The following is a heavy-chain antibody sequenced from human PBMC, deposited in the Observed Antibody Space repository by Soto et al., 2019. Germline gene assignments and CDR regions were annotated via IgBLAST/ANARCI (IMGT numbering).Heavy chain of an antibody. J-gene: IGHJ5*02. Sequence: PGGSLRLSCAASGFTFSRYGMHWGRRAPGKGLEWVAVIWYDGSNKYYADSVKGRFTISRDNSKNTLYLQMNSLRAEDTAVYYCARMAGGRYYYDSSAGGWFDPWGQGTLVTVSS. V-gene: IGHV3-33*01. CDR1: GFTFSRYG. D-gene: IGHD3-22*01. CDR3: ARMAGGRYYYDSSAGGWFDP. CDR2: IWYDGSNK.